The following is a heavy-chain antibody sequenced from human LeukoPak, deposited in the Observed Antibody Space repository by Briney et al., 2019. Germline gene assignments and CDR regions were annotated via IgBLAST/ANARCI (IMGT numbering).Heavy chain of an antibody. CDR2: ISSSSSYI. CDR1: GFTFSSYS. Sequence: GGSLRLSCAASGFTFSSYSMNWVRQAPGKGLEWVSSISSSSSYIYYADSVKGRFTISRDNAKNSLYLQMNSLRAEDTAVYYCARDRNGYNDWYFDLWGRGTLVTVSS. D-gene: IGHD5-24*01. V-gene: IGHV3-21*01. J-gene: IGHJ2*01. CDR3: ARDRNGYNDWYFDL.